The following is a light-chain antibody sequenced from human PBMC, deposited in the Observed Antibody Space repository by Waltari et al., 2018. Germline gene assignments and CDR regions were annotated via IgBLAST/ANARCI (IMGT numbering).Light chain of an antibody. CDR1: QTIGFS. CDR2: HAS. CDR3: QQYNNWPPVT. Sequence: ETVMTQSQATLSVSPGERATLSCRTSQTIGFSLAWYQQKPGQATRLLIYHASTRATGIPARFSGSGSETEFTLTISSLQSEDVAVYYCQQYNNWPPVTFGQWTKVEI. V-gene: IGKV3-15*01. J-gene: IGKJ1*01.